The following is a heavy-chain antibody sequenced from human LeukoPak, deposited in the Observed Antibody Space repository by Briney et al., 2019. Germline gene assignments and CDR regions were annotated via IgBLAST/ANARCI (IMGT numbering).Heavy chain of an antibody. CDR1: GFSFSDYW. V-gene: IGHV3-74*01. CDR2: TNEHGTII. J-gene: IGHJ4*02. CDR3: VVDLSGSADF. Sequence: GGSLRLSCAASGFSFSDYWFHWVRQAPGEGLVWVSRTNEHGTIINYADSVKGRFTISRDNAKNTLYLQMNSLRTEDSALYYCVVDLSGSADFWGQGTLVTVSS. D-gene: IGHD3-10*01.